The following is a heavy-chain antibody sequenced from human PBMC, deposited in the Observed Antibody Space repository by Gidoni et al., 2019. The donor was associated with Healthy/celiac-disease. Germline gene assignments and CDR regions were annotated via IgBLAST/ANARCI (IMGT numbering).Heavy chain of an antibody. Sequence: QVQLQQWGAGLLKPSETLSLTCAVYGGSFSGYYWSWIRQPPGKGLEWIGEINHSGSTNYNPSLKSRVTISVDTSKNQFSLKLSSVTAADTAVYYCARARGLRTTCWFDPWGQGTLVTVSS. J-gene: IGHJ5*02. CDR2: INHSGST. V-gene: IGHV4-34*01. CDR1: GGSFSGYY. CDR3: ARARGLRTTCWFDP. D-gene: IGHD1-7*01.